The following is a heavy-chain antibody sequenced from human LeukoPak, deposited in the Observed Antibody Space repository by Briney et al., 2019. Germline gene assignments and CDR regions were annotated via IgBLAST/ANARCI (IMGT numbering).Heavy chain of an antibody. V-gene: IGHV1-2*02. J-gene: IGHJ4*02. CDR1: GYTFTGYG. Sequence: GASVKVSCKASGYTFTGYGITWVRQAPGQGLEWMGWINPNSGGTNYAQKFQGRVTMTRDTSISTAYMELSRLRSDDTAVYYCARDTRSIRYDRSGYLDFDYWGQGTLVTVSS. D-gene: IGHD3-22*01. CDR2: INPNSGGT. CDR3: ARDTRSIRYDRSGYLDFDY.